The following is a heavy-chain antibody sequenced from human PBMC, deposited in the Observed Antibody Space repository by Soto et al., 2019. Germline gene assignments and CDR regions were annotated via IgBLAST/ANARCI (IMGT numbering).Heavy chain of an antibody. CDR1: GYTFTSYS. D-gene: IGHD2-2*01. CDR2: INPNSGGT. Sequence: VKVSCKASGYTFTSYSINWVRQATGQGLEWMGWINPNSGGTNYAQKFQGWVTMTRDTSISTAYMELSRLRSDDTAVYYCAREGGVVDVTGYFDLWGRGTLVTVSS. J-gene: IGHJ2*01. V-gene: IGHV1-2*04. CDR3: AREGGVVDVTGYFDL.